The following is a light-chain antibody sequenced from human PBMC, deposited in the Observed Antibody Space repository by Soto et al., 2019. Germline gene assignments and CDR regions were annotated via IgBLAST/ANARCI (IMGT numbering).Light chain of an antibody. Sequence: DIQLTQSPSSLSASVGDRVIITCRASQSMRTYLHWYQQKPGTGPKLLIYAASTLQSGVPSRFSGSGPGTDFTLTISSLQPEDFATYYCQQSYFVPWTFGQGTTV. V-gene: IGKV1-39*01. J-gene: IGKJ1*01. CDR1: QSMRTY. CDR2: AAS. CDR3: QQSYFVPWT.